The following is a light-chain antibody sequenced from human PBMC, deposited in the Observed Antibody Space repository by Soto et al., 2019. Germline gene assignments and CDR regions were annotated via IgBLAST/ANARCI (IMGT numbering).Light chain of an antibody. CDR3: QAWDSSTAFYV. V-gene: IGLV3-1*01. J-gene: IGLJ1*01. CDR2: QDI. CDR1: KLGDKY. Sequence: SYELTQPPSVSVSPGQTASITCSGDKLGDKYACWYQQKPGQSPVLVIYQDIKRPSGIPERFSGSNSGNTATLTISGTQAMDEADYYCQAWDSSTAFYVFGTGTKLTVL.